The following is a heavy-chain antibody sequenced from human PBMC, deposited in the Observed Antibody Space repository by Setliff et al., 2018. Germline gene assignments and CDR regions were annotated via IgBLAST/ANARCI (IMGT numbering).Heavy chain of an antibody. J-gene: IGHJ6*03. CDR2: TIPIFGTT. V-gene: IGHV1-69*05. D-gene: IGHD3-22*01. CDR3: VREGVDSRSSTDYRYYMDV. CDR1: GGTFSSYG. Sequence: GASVKVSCKASGGTFSSYGISWVRQAPGHGLEWMGGTIPIFGTTDYAQKFQGRVTIITDESTSTAFMQLSSLRSEDTAVYYCVREGVDSRSSTDYRYYMDVWGKGTTVTVSS.